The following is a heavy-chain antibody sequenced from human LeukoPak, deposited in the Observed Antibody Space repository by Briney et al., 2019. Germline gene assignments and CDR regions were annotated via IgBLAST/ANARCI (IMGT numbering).Heavy chain of an antibody. D-gene: IGHD2-2*01. CDR2: INAGNGNT. Sequence: ASVKVSCKASGYTFTSYAMHWVRQAPGQRLEWMGWINAGNGNTKYSQKFQGRVTITRDTSASTAYMELRSLRSDDTAVYYCARDYYCSSTSCYPAQFDYWGQGTLVTVSS. V-gene: IGHV1-3*01. J-gene: IGHJ4*02. CDR1: GYTFTSYA. CDR3: ARDYYCSSTSCYPAQFDY.